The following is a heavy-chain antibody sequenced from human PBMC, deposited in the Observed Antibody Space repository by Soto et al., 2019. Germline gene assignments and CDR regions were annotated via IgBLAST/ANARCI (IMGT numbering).Heavy chain of an antibody. Sequence: GSLRLSCAASGFPVRTYSMNWVRQPPGKGLEWIGEINHSGSTNYNPSLKSRVTISVDTSKNQFSLKLSSVTAADTAVYYCARGTVWFGEFNNYYYYYGMDVWGQGTTVTVSS. CDR1: GFPVRTYS. J-gene: IGHJ6*02. D-gene: IGHD3-10*01. CDR2: INHSGST. V-gene: IGHV4-34*01. CDR3: ARGTVWFGEFNNYYYYYGMDV.